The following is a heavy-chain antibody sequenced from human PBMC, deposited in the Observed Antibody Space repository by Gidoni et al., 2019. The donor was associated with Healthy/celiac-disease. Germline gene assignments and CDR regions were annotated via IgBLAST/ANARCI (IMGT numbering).Heavy chain of an antibody. CDR2: RKQEGSEK. CDR1: GFTFRCYW. J-gene: IGHJ6*02. CDR3: FGSGSYHYYYYGMDV. Sequence: EVQLVESGGGLVQPGGSLRLSCAASGFTFRCYWMSWVRPAPGKGLEWVANRKQEGSEKYYVDSVKGRFTISRDNAKNSLYLQMNSLRAEDTAVYYCFGSGSYHYYYYGMDVWGQGTTVTVSS. D-gene: IGHD3-10*01. V-gene: IGHV3-7*03.